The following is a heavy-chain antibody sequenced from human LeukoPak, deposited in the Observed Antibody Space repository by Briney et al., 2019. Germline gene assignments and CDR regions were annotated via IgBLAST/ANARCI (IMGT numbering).Heavy chain of an antibody. CDR1: GYTFTGYY. CDR3: ARVQLWSSFFDY. J-gene: IGHJ4*02. D-gene: IGHD5-18*01. Sequence: ASVKVSCKASGYTFTGYYMHWVRQAPGQGLEWMGWINPNSGGTNYAQKFQGRVTMTRDTSISTAYMELSRLRSDDTAVYYCARVQLWSSFFDYWGRGTLVTVSS. V-gene: IGHV1-2*02. CDR2: INPNSGGT.